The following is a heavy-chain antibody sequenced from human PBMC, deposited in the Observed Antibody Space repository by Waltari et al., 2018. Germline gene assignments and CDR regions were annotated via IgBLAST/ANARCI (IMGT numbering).Heavy chain of an antibody. V-gene: IGHV3-23*01. Sequence: EVQLLESGGGLVQPGGSLRLSCAASGFTFSSYAMSWVRQAPGKGLEWVSALSGSGGSTYCADSVKGRFTISRDNSKNTLYLQMNSLRAEDTAVYYCAKDQYYYDSSGYLDAFDIWGQGTMVTVSS. CDR3: AKDQYYYDSSGYLDAFDI. CDR1: GFTFSSYA. D-gene: IGHD3-22*01. CDR2: LSGSGGST. J-gene: IGHJ3*02.